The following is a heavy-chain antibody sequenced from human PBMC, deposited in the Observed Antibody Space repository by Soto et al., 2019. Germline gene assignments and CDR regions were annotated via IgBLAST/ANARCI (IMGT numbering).Heavy chain of an antibody. Sequence: SETLSLTCTVSGGSISSSSYYWGWIRQPPGKGLEWIGSIYYSGSTYYNPSLKSRVTISVDTSKNQFSLKLSSVTAADTAVYYCARGPQDLGELLYWWGQGTLVTVSS. V-gene: IGHV4-39*01. CDR1: GGSISSSSYY. D-gene: IGHD3-10*01. J-gene: IGHJ4*02. CDR3: ARGPQDLGELLYW. CDR2: IYYSGST.